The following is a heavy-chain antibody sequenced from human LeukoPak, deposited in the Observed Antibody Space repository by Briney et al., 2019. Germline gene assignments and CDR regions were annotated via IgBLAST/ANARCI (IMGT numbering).Heavy chain of an antibody. CDR1: GFTFCSYG. Sequence: GRYLRLSCAASGFTFCSYGIHWVRQAPGKGLEWVAIVWYDGSEKYYAVSVKGRFTISRDNSKNTLYLQMNSLRAEDTAIYYCARDRGDPDYYFDQWGQGTLVTVSS. CDR3: ARDRGDPDYYFDQ. D-gene: IGHD7-27*01. CDR2: VWYDGSEK. J-gene: IGHJ4*02. V-gene: IGHV3-33*01.